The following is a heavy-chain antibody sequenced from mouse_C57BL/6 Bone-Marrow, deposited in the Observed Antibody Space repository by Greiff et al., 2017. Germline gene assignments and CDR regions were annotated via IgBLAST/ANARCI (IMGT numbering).Heavy chain of an antibody. CDR3: ARDALYGNYDY. CDR1: GFTFSSYG. D-gene: IGHD2-1*01. CDR2: ISSGGSYT. J-gene: IGHJ2*01. Sequence: EVKVVESGGDLVKPGGSLKLSCAASGFTFSSYGMSWVRQTPDKRLEWVATISSGGSYTYYPDSVKGRFTISRDNAKNTLYLQMSSLKSEDTAMYYCARDALYGNYDYWGQGTTLTVSS. V-gene: IGHV5-6*01.